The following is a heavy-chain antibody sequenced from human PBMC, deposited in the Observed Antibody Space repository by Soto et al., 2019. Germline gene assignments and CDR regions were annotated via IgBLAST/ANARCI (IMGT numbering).Heavy chain of an antibody. CDR2: IYYSGST. CDR3: ARGDVAAAGTWNWFDP. CDR1: GGSISSSSYY. V-gene: IGHV4-39*01. D-gene: IGHD6-13*01. J-gene: IGHJ5*02. Sequence: QLQLQESGPGLVKPSETLSLTCTVSGGSISSSSYYWGWIRQPPGKGLEWIGSIYYSGSTYYNPSLKSRVTISVDTSKNQFSLKLSSVTAADTAVYYCARGDVAAAGTWNWFDPWGQGTLVTVSS.